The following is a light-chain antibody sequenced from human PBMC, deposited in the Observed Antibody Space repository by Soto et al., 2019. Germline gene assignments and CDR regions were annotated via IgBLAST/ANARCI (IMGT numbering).Light chain of an antibody. J-gene: IGKJ5*01. V-gene: IGKV3-15*01. CDR3: QQHNDWPGT. CDR1: QSVSSN. Sequence: EIVMTQSPATLSVSPGERATLSCRASQSVSSNLAWYQQRPGQAPRLLIYDASTRATGIPARFSGSGSGTVFTLTISSLQSEDFAVYYCQQHNDWPGTFGQGTRLEIK. CDR2: DAS.